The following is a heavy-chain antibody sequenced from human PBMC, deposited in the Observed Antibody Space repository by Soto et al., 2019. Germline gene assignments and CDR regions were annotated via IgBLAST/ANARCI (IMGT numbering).Heavy chain of an antibody. CDR1: GFTFSSYW. V-gene: IGHV3-74*01. J-gene: IGHJ6*02. CDR2: INSDGSST. D-gene: IGHD2-2*01. CDR3: ARAIGYCTSTSCYGMDV. Sequence: EVQLVESGGGLVQPGGSLRLSCAASGFTFSSYWMHWVRQAPGKGLVWVSRINSDGSSTSYADPVKGRFTISRDNAKNTLDLQMNSLRAEDTAVYYCARAIGYCTSTSCYGMDVWGQGTTVTVSS.